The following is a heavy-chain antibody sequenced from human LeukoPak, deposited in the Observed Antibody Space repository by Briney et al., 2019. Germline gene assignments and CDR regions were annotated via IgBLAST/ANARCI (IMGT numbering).Heavy chain of an antibody. J-gene: IGHJ6*03. CDR1: GGSISSYY. CDR2: IYYSGST. D-gene: IGHD1-26*01. CDR3: ARAVEATQGGHYYYYYMDV. V-gene: IGHV4-59*01. Sequence: PSETLSLTCTVSGGSISSYYWSWIRQPPGKGLEWIGYIYYSGSTNYNPPLKSRVTISLDTSKNQFSLKLTSVTAADTAVYYCARAVEATQGGHYYYYYMDVWGKGATVTVSS.